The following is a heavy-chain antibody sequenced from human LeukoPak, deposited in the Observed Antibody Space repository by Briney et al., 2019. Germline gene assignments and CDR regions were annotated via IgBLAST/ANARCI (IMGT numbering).Heavy chain of an antibody. V-gene: IGHV1-8*01. J-gene: IGHJ6*02. CDR1: GYTFTSYD. Sequence: ASVKVSCKASGYTFTSYDINWVRQATGQGLEWMGWMNPNSGNTGYAQKFQGRVTMTRNTSISTAYMELSSLRSEDTAVYYCARGIQLWLHNYYYGMDVWGQGTTVTVPS. D-gene: IGHD5-18*01. CDR3: ARGIQLWLHNYYYGMDV. CDR2: MNPNSGNT.